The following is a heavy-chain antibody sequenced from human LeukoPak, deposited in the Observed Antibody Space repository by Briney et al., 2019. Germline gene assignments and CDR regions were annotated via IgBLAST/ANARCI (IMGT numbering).Heavy chain of an antibody. D-gene: IGHD3-10*01. CDR2: VGIAAGT. CDR1: GFTSNNCG. V-gene: IGHV3-13*01. CDR3: AREGRMQTADAFDV. J-gene: IGHJ3*01. Sequence: GRSLRLSWAAAGFTSNNCGAHWVRQPAGKGREWVSEVGIAAGTIYASSVKGRFSISRDNAGSSLLLQLKSLRAGDRAWFYCAREGRMQTADAFDVWEQETMVTVPS.